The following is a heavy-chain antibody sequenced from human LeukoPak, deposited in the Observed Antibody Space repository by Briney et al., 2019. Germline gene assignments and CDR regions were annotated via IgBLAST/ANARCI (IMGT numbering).Heavy chain of an antibody. V-gene: IGHV3-66*01. Sequence: GGSLRLSCAASGFTVTTNHMSWVRQAPGRGLEWVSLIYRGDKTHYADSVKDRFIIFRVTSRNTLYLQMNSLRVEDTGVYYCARGGYDFTDNWFDSWGQGTLVTVSS. J-gene: IGHJ5*01. D-gene: IGHD3-3*01. CDR3: ARGGYDFTDNWFDS. CDR2: IYRGDKT. CDR1: GFTVTTNH.